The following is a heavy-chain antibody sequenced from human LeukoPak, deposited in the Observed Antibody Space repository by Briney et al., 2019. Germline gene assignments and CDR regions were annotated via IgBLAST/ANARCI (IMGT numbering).Heavy chain of an antibody. Sequence: GGSLRLSCAASGFTFSSYEMNRVRQAPGKGLEWVSYISSSGSTIYYAGSVKGRFTISRDNAKNSLYLQMNSLRAEDTAVYYCAELGITMIGGVWGKGTTVTISS. D-gene: IGHD3-10*02. CDR3: AELGITMIGGV. J-gene: IGHJ6*04. CDR1: GFTFSSYE. CDR2: ISSSGSTI. V-gene: IGHV3-48*03.